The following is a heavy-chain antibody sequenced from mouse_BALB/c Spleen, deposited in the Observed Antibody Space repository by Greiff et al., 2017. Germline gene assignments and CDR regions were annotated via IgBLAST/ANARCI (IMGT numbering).Heavy chain of an antibody. CDR3: ARYKTQGYYFDY. CDR1: GDSITSGY. J-gene: IGHJ2*01. Sequence: EVMLVESGPSLVKPSQTLSLTCSVTGDSITSGYWNWIRKFPGNKLEYMGYISYSGSTYYNPSLKSRISITRDTSKNQYYLQLNSVTTEDTATYYCARYKTQGYYFDYWGQGTTLTVSS. V-gene: IGHV3-8*02. CDR2: ISYSGST.